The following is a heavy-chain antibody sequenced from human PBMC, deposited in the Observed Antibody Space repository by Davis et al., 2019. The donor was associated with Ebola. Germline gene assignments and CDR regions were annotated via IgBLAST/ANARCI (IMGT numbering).Heavy chain of an antibody. J-gene: IGHJ6*02. V-gene: IGHV4-39*01. CDR1: GGSISSSSYY. CDR3: AKPAVYGMDV. CDR2: IYYSGST. Sequence: MPSETLSLTCTVSGGSISSSSYYWGWIRQPPGKGLEWIGSIYYSGSTYYNPSLKSRVTISVDTSKNQFSLKLSSVTAADTAVYYCAKPAVYGMDVWGHGTTVTVSS.